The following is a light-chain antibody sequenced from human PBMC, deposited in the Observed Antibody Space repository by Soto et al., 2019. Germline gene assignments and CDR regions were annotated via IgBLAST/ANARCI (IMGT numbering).Light chain of an antibody. J-gene: IGKJ2*01. CDR1: ESISTW. Sequence: DIQMTQSPSTLSASVGDRVTITCRPSESISTWLVWYQQKPGKAPKLLIYDASTLQTGVPSRFSGSGSGTKFTLTISSLQPDDFATYFCQHYNHYPFTFGQGTKLESK. V-gene: IGKV1-5*01. CDR2: DAS. CDR3: QHYNHYPFT.